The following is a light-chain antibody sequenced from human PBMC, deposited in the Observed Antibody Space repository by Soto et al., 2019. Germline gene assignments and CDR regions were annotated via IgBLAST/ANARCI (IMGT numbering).Light chain of an antibody. CDR3: QQYNNWPYT. CDR1: QSVSSN. CDR2: GAS. J-gene: IGKJ2*01. V-gene: IGKV3-15*01. Sequence: EIVMMKSPVTLSVSPGERATLSCRASQSVSSNLAWYQQKPGQAPRLLIYGASTRATGVPARFSGSGSGTEFTLTISSLQSEDFAVYYCQQYNNWPYTFGQGTKLEIK.